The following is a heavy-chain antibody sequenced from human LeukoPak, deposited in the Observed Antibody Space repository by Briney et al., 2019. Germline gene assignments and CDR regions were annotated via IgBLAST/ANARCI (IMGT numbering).Heavy chain of an antibody. CDR2: ISGSGGST. D-gene: IGHD6-19*01. V-gene: IGHV3-23*01. CDR1: GFTFSSYA. Sequence: GGSLRLSCAASGFTFSSYAMSWVRQAPRKGLEWVSAISGSGGSTYYADSVKGRFTISRDNSKNTLYLQMNSLRAEDTAVYYCAKIIAVAGRYYFDYWGQGTLVTVSS. J-gene: IGHJ4*02. CDR3: AKIIAVAGRYYFDY.